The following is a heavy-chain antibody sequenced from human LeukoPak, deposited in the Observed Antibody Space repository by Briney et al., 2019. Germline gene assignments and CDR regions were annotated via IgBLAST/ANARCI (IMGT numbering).Heavy chain of an antibody. Sequence: GRSLRLSCAASGFTFSSYGMHRVRQAPGKGLEWVAVIWYDGSNKYYADSVKGRFTISRDNSKSTLYLQMNSLRAEDTAVYYCAREPVTHYYYYGMDVWGQGTTVTVSS. CDR3: AREPVTHYYYYGMDV. CDR2: IWYDGSNK. V-gene: IGHV3-33*01. J-gene: IGHJ6*02. CDR1: GFTFSSYG. D-gene: IGHD5-18*01.